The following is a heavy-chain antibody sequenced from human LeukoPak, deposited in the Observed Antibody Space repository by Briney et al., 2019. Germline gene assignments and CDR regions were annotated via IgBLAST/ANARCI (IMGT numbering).Heavy chain of an antibody. CDR2: IYAGGST. CDR3: ASAGGAATPSYYYYFYMDV. J-gene: IGHJ6*03. D-gene: IGHD2-15*01. Sequence: PGGSLRLSCAASGFSFNNYAMSWVRQAPGKGLEWVSCIYAGGSTYYADSVKGRFTLFRDDSKNSIHLQMSSLRAEDTAVYYCASAGGAATPSYYYYFYMDVWGKGTTVIVSS. CDR1: GFSFNNYA. V-gene: IGHV3-23*01.